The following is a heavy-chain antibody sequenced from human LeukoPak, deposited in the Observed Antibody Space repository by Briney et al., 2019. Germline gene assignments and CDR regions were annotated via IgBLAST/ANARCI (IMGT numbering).Heavy chain of an antibody. CDR2: MNPNSGNT. CDR1: GYTFSSYD. Sequence: ASVKVSCKASGYTFSSYDINGVRQATGQGLEWMGWMNPNSGNTGYAQKFQGRVTMTRNTSISTAYMELSSLRSEDSAVYYCARAWVITRLGDALDIWGQGTMVTVSS. J-gene: IGHJ3*02. V-gene: IGHV1-8*01. D-gene: IGHD7-27*01. CDR3: ARAWVITRLGDALDI.